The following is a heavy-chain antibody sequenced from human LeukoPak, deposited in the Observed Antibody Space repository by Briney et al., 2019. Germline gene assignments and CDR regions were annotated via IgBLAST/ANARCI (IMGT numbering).Heavy chain of an antibody. CDR3: AKEVGYYYYYMDV. D-gene: IGHD1-26*01. V-gene: IGHV3-23*01. CDR2: ISGSGGST. J-gene: IGHJ6*03. Sequence: GGSLRLSCAASGFTFRSFAMSWVRQAPGKGLEWVSAISGSGGSTYYADSVKGRFTISRDNSKNTLYLQMNSLRAEDTAVYYCAKEVGYYYYYMDVWGKGTTVTVSS. CDR1: GFTFRSFA.